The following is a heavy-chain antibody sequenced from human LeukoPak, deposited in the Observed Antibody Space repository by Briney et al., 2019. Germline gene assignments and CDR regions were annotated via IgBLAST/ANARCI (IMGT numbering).Heavy chain of an antibody. CDR2: IKQDGSER. CDR3: ARSTSWYHKFYY. V-gene: IGHV3-7*04. CDR1: GFTFSRYW. D-gene: IGHD2-2*01. Sequence: PGGSLRLSCAASGFTFSRYWMSWVRQAPGKGLEWVASIKQDGSERYYVDSVKGRFTISSDNAKNSVYVQMNSLRAEDTAVFYCARSTSWYHKFYYWGQGTLVTVSS. J-gene: IGHJ4*02.